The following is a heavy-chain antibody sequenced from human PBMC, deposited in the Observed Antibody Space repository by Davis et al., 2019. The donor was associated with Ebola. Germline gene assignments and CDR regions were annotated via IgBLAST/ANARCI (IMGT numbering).Heavy chain of an antibody. CDR3: ARVGYRCSCDDL. J-gene: IGHJ4*02. CDR2: IRGDGSTT. V-gene: IGHV3-74*01. CDR1: GFTFSNYW. D-gene: IGHD5-12*01. Sequence: HTGGSLRLSCAASGFTFSNYWMHWVRQVPGKGLVWVSRIRGDGSTTSYADSVKGRFTISRDNAKNSLYLQMSSLRDEDTAVYYCARVGYRCSCDDLWGQGTRVTVSS.